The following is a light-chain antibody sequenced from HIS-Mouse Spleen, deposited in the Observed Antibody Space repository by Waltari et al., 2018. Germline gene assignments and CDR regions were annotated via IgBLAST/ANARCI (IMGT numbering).Light chain of an antibody. CDR1: ALPKNY. CDR2: EDS. CDR3: YSTDSSGNHRV. V-gene: IGLV3-10*01. J-gene: IGLJ2*01. Sequence: SYELTQPPSVSVSPGQTARITCSGDALPKNYAYWYQQKSGQAPVLVIYEDSKRPSGIPGRFSGASSGTMGTLTISGAHVADEADYYCYSTDSSGNHRVFGGGTKLTVL.